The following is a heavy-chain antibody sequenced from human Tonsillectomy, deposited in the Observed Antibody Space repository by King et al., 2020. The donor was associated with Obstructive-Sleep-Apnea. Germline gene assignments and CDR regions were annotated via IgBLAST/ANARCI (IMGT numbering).Heavy chain of an antibody. CDR3: AREGRDGYINWFDY. CDR2: ISSSSSTR. Sequence: VQLVESGGGLVQPGGSLRLSCAASGFTFSSYSMNWVRQAPGKGLEWVSYISSSSSTRYYADSVKGRFTISRDNAKNSLYLQMNSLRAEDTAVYYCAREGRDGYINWFDYWGQGTLVTVSS. D-gene: IGHD5-24*01. V-gene: IGHV3-48*04. CDR1: GFTFSSYS. J-gene: IGHJ5*01.